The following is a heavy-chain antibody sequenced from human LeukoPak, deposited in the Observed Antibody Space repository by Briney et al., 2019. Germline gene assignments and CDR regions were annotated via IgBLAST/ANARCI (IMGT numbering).Heavy chain of an antibody. CDR2: IIDTGST. V-gene: IGHV4-34*01. Sequence: ASETLSLTCAVYGGSFSGYYWTWIRQPPGKGLEWIGEIIDTGSTKYNSSLKSRVTISVDTSKNQFSLSLDSVTAADTAVYYCARGPMLDVWGKGTTVTVSS. CDR3: ARGPMLDV. CDR1: GGSFSGYY. J-gene: IGHJ6*04.